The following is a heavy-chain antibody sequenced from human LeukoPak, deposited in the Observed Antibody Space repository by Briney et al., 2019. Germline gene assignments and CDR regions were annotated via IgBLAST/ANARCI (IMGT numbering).Heavy chain of an antibody. V-gene: IGHV3-30*04. D-gene: IGHD5-18*01. J-gene: IGHJ4*02. CDR3: ARDPGYSYGCDY. CDR1: GITLSSYA. Sequence: GRSLRLSCAASGITLSSYAMHWVRQAPGKGLEWVAVISYDGSNKYYADSVKGRFTISRDNSKNTLYLQMNSLRAEDTAVYYCARDPGYSYGCDYWGQGTLVTVSS. CDR2: ISYDGSNK.